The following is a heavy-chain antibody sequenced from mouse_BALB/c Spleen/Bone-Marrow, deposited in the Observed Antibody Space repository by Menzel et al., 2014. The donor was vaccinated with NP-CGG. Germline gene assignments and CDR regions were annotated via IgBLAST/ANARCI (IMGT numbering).Heavy chain of an antibody. V-gene: IGHV3-6*02. CDR3: VRDGATRFSQYYSDY. D-gene: IGHD3-1*01. CDR1: GYSITSGYY. CDR2: ISYDGSN. Sequence: EVKLMESGPGLVKPSQSLSLTCSVTGYSITSGYYWNWIRQFPGNKLEWMGYISYDGSNNYNPSLKNRISITRDTSKNQFFLKLNSVTTEDTATYYCVRDGATRFSQYYSDYWGQGTTLTVSS. J-gene: IGHJ2*01.